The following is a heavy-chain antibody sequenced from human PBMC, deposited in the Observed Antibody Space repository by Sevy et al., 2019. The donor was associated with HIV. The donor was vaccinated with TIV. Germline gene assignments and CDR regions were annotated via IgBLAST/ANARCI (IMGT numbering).Heavy chain of an antibody. D-gene: IGHD3-9*01. CDR3: TTDTSTGYFDWLLDFDY. J-gene: IGHJ4*02. CDR2: IQSKTDGGTT. Sequence: GGSLRLSCAASGFTFSSAWMSWVRQAPGKGLEWVGRIQSKTDGGTTDYAASVKGRVTISRDDSVNTLYLQINSLTTDDTAVYYCTTDTSTGYFDWLLDFDYWGQGTLVTVSS. CDR1: GFTFSSAW. V-gene: IGHV3-15*01.